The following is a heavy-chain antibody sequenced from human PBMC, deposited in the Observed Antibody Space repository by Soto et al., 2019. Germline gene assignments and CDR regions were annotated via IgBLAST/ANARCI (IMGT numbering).Heavy chain of an antibody. V-gene: IGHV1-8*01. CDR2: MNPNSGNT. D-gene: IGHD3-22*01. Sequence: GASVKVSCKASGYTFASYDRNWVRQATGQGLEWMGWMNPNSGNTGYAQKHQGRVTMTTDTSTSTAYMELRSLRSDDTAVYYCARDFTMIVVSGAFDIWGQGTMLTVSS. J-gene: IGHJ3*02. CDR1: GYTFASYD. CDR3: ARDFTMIVVSGAFDI.